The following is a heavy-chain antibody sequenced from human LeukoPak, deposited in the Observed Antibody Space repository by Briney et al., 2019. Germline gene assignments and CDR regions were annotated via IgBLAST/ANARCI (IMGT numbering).Heavy chain of an antibody. CDR3: ARDSPAAMLDIDY. CDR1: GYTFTDYY. J-gene: IGHJ4*02. D-gene: IGHD2-2*01. V-gene: IGHV1-2*02. CDR2: IYLNNGDT. Sequence: ASVKVSCKSSGYTFTDYYIHWVRQAPGQRLEWMGWIYLNNGDTRSAEKFQGRVTMTSDTSISTAYMELSSLTSDDMALYYCARDSPAAMLDIDYWGQGTLVTVSS.